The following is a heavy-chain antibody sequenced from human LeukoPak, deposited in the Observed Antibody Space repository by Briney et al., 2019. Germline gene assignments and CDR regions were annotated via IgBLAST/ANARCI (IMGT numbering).Heavy chain of an antibody. J-gene: IGHJ4*02. CDR1: GASFSGYY. V-gene: IGHV4-34*01. D-gene: IGHD3-22*01. CDR2: INHSGST. CDR3: ARGLGRYDSSGYYVY. Sequence: SETLSLTCAISGASFSGYYWSWIRQPPGKGLEWIGEINHSGSTNYNPSLKSRVTISVDTSKNQFSLKLSSVTAADTAVYYCARGLGRYDSSGYYVYWGQGTLVTVSS.